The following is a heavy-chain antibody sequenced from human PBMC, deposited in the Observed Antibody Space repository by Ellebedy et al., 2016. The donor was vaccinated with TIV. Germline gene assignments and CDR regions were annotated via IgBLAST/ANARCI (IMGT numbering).Heavy chain of an antibody. Sequence: GESLKISCKGSGYRFTTSWIAWVRQMPGEGLEWMGIIYPGDSNTRYSPSFQGQVTISVDKSISTAYLQWRSLEASDTAMYYCARLAAAWDFDYWGQGTLVTVSS. CDR2: IYPGDSNT. CDR1: GYRFTTSW. CDR3: ARLAAAWDFDY. J-gene: IGHJ4*02. V-gene: IGHV5-51*01. D-gene: IGHD6-25*01.